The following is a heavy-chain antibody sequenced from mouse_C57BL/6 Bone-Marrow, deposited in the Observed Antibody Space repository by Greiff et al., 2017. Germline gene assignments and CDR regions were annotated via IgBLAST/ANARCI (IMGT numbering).Heavy chain of an antibody. CDR2: ISYDGSN. V-gene: IGHV3-6*01. CDR3: ARETSTVVRAMDY. CDR1: GYSITSGYY. Sequence: EVQLQESGPGFVKPSQSLSLTCSVTGYSITSGYYWNWIRQFPGNKLEWMGYISYDGSNNYNPSLKNRISITRDTSKNQFFLKLNSVTTEDTATDYCARETSTVVRAMDYWGQGTSVTVSS. D-gene: IGHD1-1*01. J-gene: IGHJ4*01.